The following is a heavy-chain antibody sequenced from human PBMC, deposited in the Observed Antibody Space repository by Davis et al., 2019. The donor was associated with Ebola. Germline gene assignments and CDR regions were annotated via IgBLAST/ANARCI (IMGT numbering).Heavy chain of an antibody. V-gene: IGHV3-20*04. CDR3: AREGRYCNGNTCYGGTLDY. CDR2: INWNGGST. Sequence: PGGSQRLSCAASGFTFDDYAMNWVRHAPGKGLEWVSGINWNGGSTGYADSVKGRFTISRDNAKNSLYLQMNSLRVEDTALYYCAREGRYCNGNTCYGGTLDYWGQGTLVTVSS. CDR1: GFTFDDYA. J-gene: IGHJ4*02. D-gene: IGHD2-15*01.